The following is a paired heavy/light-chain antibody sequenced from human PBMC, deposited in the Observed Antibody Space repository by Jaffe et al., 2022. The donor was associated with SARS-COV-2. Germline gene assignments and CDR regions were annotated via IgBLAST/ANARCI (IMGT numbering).Light chain of an antibody. CDR1: SSDVGGYNY. Sequence: QSALTQPASVSGSPGQSITISCTGTSSDVGGYNYVSWYQQHPGKAPKLMIYEVSNRPSGVSNRFSGSKSGNTASLTISGLQAEDEADYYCSSYTSSSTLFVFGTGTKVTVL. CDR2: EVS. J-gene: IGLJ1*01. CDR3: SSYTSSSTLFV. V-gene: IGLV2-14*01.
Heavy chain of an antibody. D-gene: IGHD3-16*01. CDR2: IYWNDDK. Sequence: QITLKESGPTLVKPTQTLTLTCTFSGFSLSTSGVGVGWIRQPPGKALEWLALIYWNDDKRYSPSLKSRLTITKDTSKNQVVLTMTNMDPVDTATYYCAHSTYDYVWGSPVGRYYYYGMDVWGQGTTVTVSS. V-gene: IGHV2-5*01. CDR1: GFSLSTSGVG. CDR3: AHSTYDYVWGSPVGRYYYYGMDV. J-gene: IGHJ6*02.